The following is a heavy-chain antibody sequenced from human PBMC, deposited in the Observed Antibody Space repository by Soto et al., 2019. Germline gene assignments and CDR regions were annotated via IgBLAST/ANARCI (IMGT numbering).Heavy chain of an antibody. V-gene: IGHV1-69*13. D-gene: IGHD3-22*01. CDR2: IIPIFGTA. CDR3: ARQNRPYYYDSSGYYVFDY. CDR1: GGTFSSYA. J-gene: IGHJ4*02. Sequence: ASVKVSCKASGGTFSSYAISWVRQAPGQGLEWMGGIIPIFGTANYAQKFQGRVTITADESTSTAYMELSSLRSEDTTVYYCARQNRPYYYDSSGYYVFDYWGQGTLATVSS.